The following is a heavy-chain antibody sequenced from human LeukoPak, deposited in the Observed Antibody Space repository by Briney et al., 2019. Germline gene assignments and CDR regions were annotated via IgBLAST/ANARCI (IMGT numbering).Heavy chain of an antibody. J-gene: IGHJ3*02. D-gene: IGHD1-1*01. Sequence: PSETLSLTCTVSGGSMNSHYWSWIRQPPGKGLEWLGYISYIGSTNYSPSLKSRVTMSVDTSKNQFSLRLSSVTAADTAVYFCAGDQLALNALNIWGQGTMVSVSS. CDR2: ISYIGST. CDR1: GGSMNSHY. V-gene: IGHV4-59*11. CDR3: AGDQLALNALNI.